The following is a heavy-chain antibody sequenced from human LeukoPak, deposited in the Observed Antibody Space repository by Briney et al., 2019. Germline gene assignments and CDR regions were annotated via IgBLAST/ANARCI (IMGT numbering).Heavy chain of an antibody. D-gene: IGHD3-16*02. CDR3: ARDSSLPGI. J-gene: IGHJ3*02. CDR1: GFIFSNYW. V-gene: IGHV3-74*01. CDR2: INTDGSTT. Sequence: GGSLRLSCSASGFIFSNYWMHWVRQAPGKGLVSVSYINTDGSTTTYAYSVKGRFTISRDNAENTLYLQMNSLRAEDTAVYYCARDSSLPGIWGQGTMVTVSS.